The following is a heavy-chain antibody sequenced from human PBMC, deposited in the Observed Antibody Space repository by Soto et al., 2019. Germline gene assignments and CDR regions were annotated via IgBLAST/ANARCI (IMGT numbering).Heavy chain of an antibody. Sequence: GGSLRLSCAASGFTFSSYWMSWVRQAPGKGLEYVSSISTNGGSTHYADSVKGRFTISRDNSKNTLYLQMNSLRIEDTAVYYCVRDLNSGDAREFDYWGQGTQVTVSS. D-gene: IGHD4-17*01. CDR1: GFTFSSYW. CDR3: VRDLNSGDAREFDY. V-gene: IGHV3-64*04. CDR2: ISTNGGST. J-gene: IGHJ4*02.